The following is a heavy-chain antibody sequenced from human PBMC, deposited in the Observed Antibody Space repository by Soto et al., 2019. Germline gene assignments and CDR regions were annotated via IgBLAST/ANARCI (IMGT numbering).Heavy chain of an antibody. D-gene: IGHD5-18*01. CDR1: GFTFSTYA. Sequence: EVQLLESGGDLVQPGGSLRLSCAASGFTFSTYAMSWVRQAPGKGLQWVSTISGSASSTYYADSVKGRFTISRDNSKHTLYLQMNSLRAEDTAVYYCAREKDSTMGPSFDSWGQGTLVTVSS. V-gene: IGHV3-23*01. CDR3: AREKDSTMGPSFDS. J-gene: IGHJ4*02. CDR2: ISGSASST.